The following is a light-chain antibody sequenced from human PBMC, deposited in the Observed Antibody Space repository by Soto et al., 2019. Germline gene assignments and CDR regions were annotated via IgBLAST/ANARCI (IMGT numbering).Light chain of an antibody. V-gene: IGLV2-14*01. CDR1: SSDIGAFNY. CDR2: EVS. J-gene: IGLJ3*02. Sequence: QSALTQPASVSGSPGQSISISCSGTSSDIGAFNYVSWYQHHPGKVPKLMIYEVSIRPSGVSNRFSGSKSGNTASLTIAGLQAEDEADYYCASYTATSSRVFGGGTQLTVL. CDR3: ASYTATSSRV.